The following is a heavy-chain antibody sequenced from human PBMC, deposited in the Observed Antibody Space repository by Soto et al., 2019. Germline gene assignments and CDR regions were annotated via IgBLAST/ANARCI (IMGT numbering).Heavy chain of an antibody. Sequence: LRLSCAASGFTFRNYAMSWVRQAPGKGLEWVSAISGSGGNTYYANSVRGRFTISRDYSKTTVNLQMNSLRAEDTAVYYCARGLYYYDSSGYYPEDYFDNWGQGTQVTVSS. CDR1: GFTFRNYA. CDR3: ARGLYYYDSSGYYPEDYFDN. D-gene: IGHD3-22*01. CDR2: ISGSGGNT. V-gene: IGHV3-23*01. J-gene: IGHJ4*02.